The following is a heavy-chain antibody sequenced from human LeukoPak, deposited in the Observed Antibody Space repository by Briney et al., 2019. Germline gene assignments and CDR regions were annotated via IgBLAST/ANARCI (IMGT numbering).Heavy chain of an antibody. CDR1: GVSISSYY. J-gene: IGHJ4*02. V-gene: IGHV4-59*08. CDR2: IFYSGNT. CDR3: ARLAAISGSDYPDD. D-gene: IGHD1-26*01. Sequence: SETLSLTCTVSGVSISSYYWSWIRQPPGKGLEWIEYIFYSGNTIYNPSLKSRVTISVDTSKNHFSLRLRSVTAADTAVYYCARLAAISGSDYPDDWGQGTLVTVSS.